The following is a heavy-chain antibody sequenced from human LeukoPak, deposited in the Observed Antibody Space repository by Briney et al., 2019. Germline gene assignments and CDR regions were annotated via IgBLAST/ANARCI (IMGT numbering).Heavy chain of an antibody. Sequence: PSETLSLTCTVSGGSISSYYWSWIRQPPGKGPEWIGYIYYSGSTNYNPSLKSRVTISVDTSNNQFSLKLSSVTAADTAVYYCARSLFEASVDYWGQGTLVTVSS. CDR2: IYYSGST. CDR3: ARSLFEASVDY. J-gene: IGHJ4*02. V-gene: IGHV4-59*01. CDR1: GGSISSYY. D-gene: IGHD3-10*02.